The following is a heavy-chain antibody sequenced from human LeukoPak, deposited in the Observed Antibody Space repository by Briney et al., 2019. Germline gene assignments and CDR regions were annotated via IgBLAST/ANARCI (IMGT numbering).Heavy chain of an antibody. Sequence: GGSLRLSCAASGFTFSSYAMSWVRQAPGKGLEWVSNIRSGGDTVSYADSVKGRFTTSRDNAKSSLYLQMDNLRDEDTAMYYCVRDNFYAFDIWGQGTMVTVSS. V-gene: IGHV3-48*02. D-gene: IGHD4-17*01. CDR1: GFTFSSYA. CDR2: IRSGGDTV. J-gene: IGHJ3*02. CDR3: VRDNFYAFDI.